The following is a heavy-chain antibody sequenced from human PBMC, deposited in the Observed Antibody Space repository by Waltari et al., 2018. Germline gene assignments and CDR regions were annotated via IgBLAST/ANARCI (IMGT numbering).Heavy chain of an antibody. Sequence: EEHLVESGGGLVQPGGSLRLSCAASGFIFSNYEMNWIRQAPGKGLEWGSYIRISGSTSYYADSAKGRFTISRDNAKNSLYLQMNSLRAEDTAVYYCARRDDYGDDPFWTWGQGTLVTVSS. J-gene: IGHJ5*02. V-gene: IGHV3-48*03. CDR3: ARRDDYGDDPFWT. D-gene: IGHD4-17*01. CDR2: IRISGSTS. CDR1: GFIFSNYE.